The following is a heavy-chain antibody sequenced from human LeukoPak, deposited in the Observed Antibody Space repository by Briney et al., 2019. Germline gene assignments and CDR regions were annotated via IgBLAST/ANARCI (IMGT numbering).Heavy chain of an antibody. CDR3: STDTPTEYCSGTTCFYYFAMDV. Sequence: GGSLRLSCTASGFTFSKPWMNWVRQAPGKGLEWVGRIKSKTDGETTDYAAPVKGRFTVSRDDSKNTLYPQMNSLKTEDTAVYYCSTDTPTEYCSGTTCFYYFAMDVWGQGTTVTVSS. J-gene: IGHJ6*02. D-gene: IGHD2-2*01. V-gene: IGHV3-15*07. CDR2: IKSKTDGETT. CDR1: GFTFSKPW.